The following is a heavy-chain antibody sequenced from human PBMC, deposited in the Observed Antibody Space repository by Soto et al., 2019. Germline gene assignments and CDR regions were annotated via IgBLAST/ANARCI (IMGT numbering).Heavy chain of an antibody. CDR2: ISYDGSNK. CDR3: ANPHTPSGSYFDY. J-gene: IGHJ4*02. Sequence: GGSLRLSCAASGFTFSSYGMHWVRQAPGKGLEWVAVISYDGSNKYYADSVKGRFTISSNNSKNTLYLQMNSLRAEDTAVYYCANPHTPSGSYFDYWGQGTLVTVSS. D-gene: IGHD1-26*01. V-gene: IGHV3-30*18. CDR1: GFTFSSYG.